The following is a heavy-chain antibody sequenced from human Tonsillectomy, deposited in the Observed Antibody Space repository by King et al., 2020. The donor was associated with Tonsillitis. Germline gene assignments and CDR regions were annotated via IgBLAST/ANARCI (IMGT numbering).Heavy chain of an antibody. CDR3: ARRDGALDYYYYGMDV. CDR2: ISFDGSNK. J-gene: IGHJ6*02. D-gene: IGHD4-17*01. CDR1: GFTFSSYA. V-gene: IGHV3-30-3*01. Sequence: QLVQSGGGVVQPGRSLRLSCAASGFTFSSYAMHWVRQAPGKGLEWVALISFDGSNKEYADSAKGRFTIPRDNSKNRLYLQMNSLRAEDTAVYYCARRDGALDYYYYGMDVWGQGTTVTVSS.